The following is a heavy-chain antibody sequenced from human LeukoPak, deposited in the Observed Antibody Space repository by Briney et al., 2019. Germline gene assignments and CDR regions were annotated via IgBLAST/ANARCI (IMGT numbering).Heavy chain of an antibody. J-gene: IGHJ3*02. V-gene: IGHV4-4*07. Sequence: SETLSLTCTVSGGSINNYYWSWIRQPAGKGLELIGHIYSSGSTNYNPSLKSPVTMSVDTSKNQFSLKLNSVTAADTALYCCARLRCSGNTCASRGAFDIWGRGTMVTVSS. CDR2: IYSSGST. D-gene: IGHD2-2*01. CDR1: GGSINNYY. CDR3: ARLRCSGNTCASRGAFDI.